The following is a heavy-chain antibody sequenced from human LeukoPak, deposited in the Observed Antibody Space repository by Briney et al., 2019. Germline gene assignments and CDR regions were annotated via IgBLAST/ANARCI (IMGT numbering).Heavy chain of an antibody. CDR2: IYYGGTT. D-gene: IGHD6-25*01. CDR3: GASSGWGAFDV. CDR1: GGSISGSDNY. J-gene: IGHJ3*01. Sequence: SETLSLTCTVSGGSISGSDNYWGWIRQPPGKGLEWTLSIYYGGTTYYNPSLKSRVTKSVDTSKNQFSLNLYSVTAADTAVYYCGASSGWGAFDVWGRGTMVTVSS. V-gene: IGHV4-39*01.